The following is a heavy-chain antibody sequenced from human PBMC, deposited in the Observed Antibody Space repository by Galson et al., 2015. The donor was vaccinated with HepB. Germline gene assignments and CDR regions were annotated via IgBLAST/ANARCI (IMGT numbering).Heavy chain of an antibody. CDR2: IYYSGST. J-gene: IGHJ4*02. D-gene: IGHD1-26*01. Sequence: ETLSLTCTVSGGSISSSSYYWGWIRQPPGKGLEWIGSIYYSGSTYYNPSLKSRVTISVDTSKNQFSLKLSSVTAADTAVYYCAAVDGLVGAIDYWGQGTLVTVSS. CDR3: AAVDGLVGAIDY. V-gene: IGHV4-39*01. CDR1: GGSISSSSYY.